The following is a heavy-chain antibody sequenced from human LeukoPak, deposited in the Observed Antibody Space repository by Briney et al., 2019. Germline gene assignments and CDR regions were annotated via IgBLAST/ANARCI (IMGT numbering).Heavy chain of an antibody. CDR1: GGTFSSYA. D-gene: IGHD6-19*01. CDR3: ARIAVAGSFDY. J-gene: IGHJ4*02. V-gene: IGHV1-69*05. Sequence: GASVKVSCKASGGTFSSYAISWVRQAPGQGLEWMGGIIPIFGTANYAQKLQGRVTMTTDTSTSTAYMELRSLRSDDTAVYYCARIAVAGSFDYWGQGTLVTVSS. CDR2: IIPIFGTA.